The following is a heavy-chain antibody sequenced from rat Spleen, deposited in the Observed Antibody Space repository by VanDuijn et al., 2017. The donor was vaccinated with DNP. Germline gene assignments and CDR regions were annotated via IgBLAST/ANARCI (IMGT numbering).Heavy chain of an antibody. CDR1: GYSITRNFR. V-gene: IGHV3-3*01. J-gene: IGHJ1*01. CDR2: IDSEGTT. D-gene: IGHD1-4*01. CDR3: ARSYYGYKANWYFDL. Sequence: EVQLQESGPGLVESSQSLSLTCSVTGYSITRNFRWTWLRKFPGDKLEWMGYIDSEGTTNYSPSLKSRISITRDTSKNQVFLQVNSVTTEDTATYNCARSYYGYKANWYFDLWDPGTMVTVSS.